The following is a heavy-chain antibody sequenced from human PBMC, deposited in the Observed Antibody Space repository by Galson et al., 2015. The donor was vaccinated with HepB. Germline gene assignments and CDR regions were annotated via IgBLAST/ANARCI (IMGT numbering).Heavy chain of an antibody. CDR2: INWNDDK. CDR1: GFSLRVSGMG. V-gene: IGHV2-5*01. Sequence: PALVKPTQTLTLTCTFSGFSLRVSGMGVGWIRQPPGKALEWLAFINWNDDKSYNPSLKNRLTIIKDTFKNQVVLKMTNMDPADTATYYCARSLGLVGPYFDYWGQGSPSTVSS. J-gene: IGHJ4*02. D-gene: IGHD3/OR15-3a*01. CDR3: ARSLGLVGPYFDY.